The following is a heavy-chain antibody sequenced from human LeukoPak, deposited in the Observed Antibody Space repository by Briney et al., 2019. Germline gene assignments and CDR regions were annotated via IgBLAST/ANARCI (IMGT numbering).Heavy chain of an antibody. J-gene: IGHJ4*02. CDR3: ARDWGSNYFDY. V-gene: IGHV3-48*04. CDR2: ISSSSSTI. CDR1: GFTFGSYS. Sequence: GGSLRLSCAASGFTFGSYSMNWVRQAPGKGLEWVSYISSSSSTIYYADSVKGRFAISRDNAKNSLYLQMNSLRAEDTAVYYCARDWGSNYFDYWGQGTLVTVSS. D-gene: IGHD3-16*01.